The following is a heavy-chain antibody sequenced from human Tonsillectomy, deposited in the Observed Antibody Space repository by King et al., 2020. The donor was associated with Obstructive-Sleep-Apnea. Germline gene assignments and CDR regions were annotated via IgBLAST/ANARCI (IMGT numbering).Heavy chain of an antibody. Sequence: VQLVESGGGLVQPGGSLRLSCAASGFTFNYFTMMWVRQAPGKGLEWVSGITGSGGDTFYLDSVRGRFTISRDNLKNTGFLQMNSLRADDTAVYFRAKSEVQDAHYYPMDVWGQGTTVTVSS. CDR1: GFTFNYFT. CDR3: AKSEVQDAHYYPMDV. J-gene: IGHJ6*02. V-gene: IGHV3-23*04. D-gene: IGHD1-14*01. CDR2: ITGSGGDT.